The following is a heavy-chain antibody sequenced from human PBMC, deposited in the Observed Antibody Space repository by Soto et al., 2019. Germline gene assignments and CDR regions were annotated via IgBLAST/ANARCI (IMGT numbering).Heavy chain of an antibody. D-gene: IGHD3-22*01. V-gene: IGHV3-33*06. CDR2: IWYDGSNK. CDR3: AKDLVYYYDSSGYYYGGGFDY. CDR1: GFTFSSYG. J-gene: IGHJ4*02. Sequence: QVQLVESGGGVVQPGRSLRLSCAASGFTFSSYGMHWVRQAPGKGLEWVAVIWYDGSNKYYADSVKGRFTISRDNSKNTLYLQMNSLRAEDTAVYYCAKDLVYYYDSSGYYYGGGFDYWGQGTLVTVSS.